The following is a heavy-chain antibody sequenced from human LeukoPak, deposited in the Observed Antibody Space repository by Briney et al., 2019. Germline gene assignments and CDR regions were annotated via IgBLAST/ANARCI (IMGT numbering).Heavy chain of an antibody. V-gene: IGHV3-7*01. D-gene: IGHD3-10*01. CDR3: ARARGFFDY. CDR1: GFTFSSYW. J-gene: IGHJ4*02. Sequence: GGSLRLSCTASGFTFSSYWMSWVRQAPGKGLEWVANIQQDGSEKYYVDSVKGRFTISRDNAENSLYLQMNSLRAEDTAVYYCARARGFFDYWGQGTLVSVTS. CDR2: IQQDGSEK.